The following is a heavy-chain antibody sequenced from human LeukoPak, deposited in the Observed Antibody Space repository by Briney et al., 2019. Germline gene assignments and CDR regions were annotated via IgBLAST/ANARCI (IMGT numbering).Heavy chain of an antibody. V-gene: IGHV3-66*01. J-gene: IGHJ4*02. D-gene: IGHD6-19*01. CDR1: GFTVSSNY. CDR3: ARASAEPVDYLDY. CDR2: IYSGGST. Sequence: GGSLRLSCAASGFTVSSNYMSWVRQAPGKGLEWVSVIYSGGSTYYADSVKGRFTISRDNSKNTLYLQMNSLRAEDTAVYYCARASAEPVDYLDYWGQGTLVTVSS.